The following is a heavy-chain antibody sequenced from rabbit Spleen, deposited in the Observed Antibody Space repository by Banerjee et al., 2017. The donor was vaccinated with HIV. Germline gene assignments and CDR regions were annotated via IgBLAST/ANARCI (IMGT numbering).Heavy chain of an antibody. Sequence: LVQPGGSLTLSCKASGFDFSYYGVSWVRQAPGKGLEWIGYIDPIFGSTYYANWVNGRFTISSHNAQNTLYLQLNSLTAADTATYFCVRDQDYSSGWGHWAKTNLWGPGTLVTVS. CDR3: VRDQDYSSGWGHWAKTNL. D-gene: IGHD4-1*01. CDR1: GFDFSYYG. V-gene: IGHV1S7*01. J-gene: IGHJ4*01. CDR2: IDPIFGST.